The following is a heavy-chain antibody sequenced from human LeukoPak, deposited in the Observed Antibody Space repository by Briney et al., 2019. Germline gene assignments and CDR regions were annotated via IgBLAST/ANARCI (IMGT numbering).Heavy chain of an antibody. J-gene: IGHJ4*02. V-gene: IGHV4-30-2*01. CDR2: IYHSGST. CDR1: GGSISSGGYY. D-gene: IGHD6-25*01. Sequence: PSETLSLTCTVSGGSISSGGYYWSWIRQPPGKGLEWIGYIYHSGSTYYNPSLKSRVTISVDTSKNQFSLKLTSVTAADTAVYYCARDSISLASGSPVYYFDYWGQGTLVAVSS. CDR3: ARDSISLASGSPVYYFDY.